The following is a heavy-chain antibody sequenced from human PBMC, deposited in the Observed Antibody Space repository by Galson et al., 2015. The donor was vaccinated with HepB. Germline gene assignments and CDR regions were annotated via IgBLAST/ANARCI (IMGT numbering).Heavy chain of an antibody. Sequence: SLRLSCAASGFTFSSYAMHWVRQAPGKGLEWVAVISYDGSNKYYADSVKGRFTISRDNSKNTLYLQMNSLRAEDTAVYYCARGGVVAATYVYFDYWGQATLVTVSS. CDR3: ARGGVVAATYVYFDY. CDR2: ISYDGSNK. V-gene: IGHV3-30*04. D-gene: IGHD2-15*01. J-gene: IGHJ4*02. CDR1: GFTFSSYA.